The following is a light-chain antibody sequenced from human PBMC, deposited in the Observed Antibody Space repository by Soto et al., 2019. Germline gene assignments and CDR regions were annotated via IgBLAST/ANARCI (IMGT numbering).Light chain of an antibody. Sequence: QSALTQPPSASGSPGQSVTISCTGTSNDIGGYNYVSWYQQHPGRAPKLMIYDVTKRPSGVPDRFTGSRSGNTASLTVSGLQAEDEADYYCSSYAGSSNLLFGGGTKLNVL. CDR1: SNDIGGYNY. CDR2: DVT. J-gene: IGLJ2*01. V-gene: IGLV2-8*01. CDR3: SSYAGSSNLL.